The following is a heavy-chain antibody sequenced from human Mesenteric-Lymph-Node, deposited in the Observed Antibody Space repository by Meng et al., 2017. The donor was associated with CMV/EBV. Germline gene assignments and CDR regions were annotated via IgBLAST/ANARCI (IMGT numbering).Heavy chain of an antibody. J-gene: IGHJ4*02. CDR1: AGSISSGAYY. CDR2: IYYSGST. D-gene: IGHD4-17*01. CDR3: ARDHGDHFDY. Sequence: LTCTVSAGSISSGAYYWSWIRQHPGKGLEWIGYIYYSGSTYYNPSLKSRVTISVDTSKNQFSRKLSSVTAADTAVYYCARDHGDHFDYWGQGTLVTVSS. V-gene: IGHV4-31*03.